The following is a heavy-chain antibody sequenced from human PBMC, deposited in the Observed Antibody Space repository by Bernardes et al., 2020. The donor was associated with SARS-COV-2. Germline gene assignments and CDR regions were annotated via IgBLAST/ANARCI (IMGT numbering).Heavy chain of an antibody. J-gene: IGHJ6*02. V-gene: IGHV4-61*01. D-gene: IGHD3-9*01. CDR1: GGSVSSGSYY. CDR2: IYYSGST. Sequence: SETLSLTCSVSGGSVSSGSYYWSWIRQPPGKGLEWIGYIYYSGSTKYNPSLQSRVTISVDTAKNQFSLKLSSVTAADTAVYYCARWTGNSPYYYGIDVWGQGTTVTVSS. CDR3: ARWTGNSPYYYGIDV.